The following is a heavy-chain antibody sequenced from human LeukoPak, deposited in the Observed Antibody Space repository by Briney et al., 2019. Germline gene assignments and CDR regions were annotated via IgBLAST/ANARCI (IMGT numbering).Heavy chain of an antibody. V-gene: IGHV4-59*01. Sequence: SETLSLTCTVSGGSISSYYWSWIRQPPGKGLEWIGYIYHSGSTNYNPSLKSRVTISVDTSKNQFSLKLSSVTAADTAVYYCARTNYDFWSGYSYYFDYWGQGTLVTVSS. J-gene: IGHJ4*02. CDR3: ARTNYDFWSGYSYYFDY. CDR2: IYHSGST. CDR1: GGSISSYY. D-gene: IGHD3-3*01.